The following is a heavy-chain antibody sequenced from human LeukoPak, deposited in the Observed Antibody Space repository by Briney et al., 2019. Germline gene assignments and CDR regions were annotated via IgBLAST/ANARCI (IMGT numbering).Heavy chain of an antibody. V-gene: IGHV5-51*01. CDR3: AKLHATWYGDT. J-gene: IGHJ4*02. CDR1: GYNFATYW. CDR2: IYPGNSHT. D-gene: IGHD6-13*01. Sequence: GGSLKISCQGSGYNFATYWIVWVRQMPGKGLEWMGIIYPGNSHTRYSPSFQGQVTISADTSISTAYLHWSSLQSSDTAMYYCAKLHATWYGDTWGQGTLVTVSS.